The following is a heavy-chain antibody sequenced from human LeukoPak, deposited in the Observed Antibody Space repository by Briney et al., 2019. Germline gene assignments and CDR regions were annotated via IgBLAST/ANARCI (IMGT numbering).Heavy chain of an antibody. CDR3: ARAQWLADDAFDV. D-gene: IGHD6-19*01. J-gene: IGHJ3*01. Sequence: GGSLRLSCAASGFTLSRYWMHWVRQAPGKGLAWVSRINSDGRSTSYADSVKGRFTISRDNAKNTLSLQMNSLRVEDTAAYYCARAQWLADDAFDVWGQGTMVTVSS. V-gene: IGHV3-74*01. CDR1: GFTLSRYW. CDR2: INSDGRST.